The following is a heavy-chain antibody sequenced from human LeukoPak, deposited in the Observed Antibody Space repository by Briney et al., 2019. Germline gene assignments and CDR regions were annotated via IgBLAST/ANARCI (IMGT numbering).Heavy chain of an antibody. D-gene: IGHD6-13*01. V-gene: IGHV4-59*01. CDR2: ISYSGST. CDR3: ARGMSSSWPGRVDY. Sequence: SETLSLTCSVSGGPISSYYWSWIRQPPGKRLEWIGYISYSGSTLYNPSLESRVTISVDTSKNQFSLQLRSVTAADTAVYYCARGMSSSWPGRVDYWGQGTLVTVPS. CDR1: GGPISSYY. J-gene: IGHJ4*02.